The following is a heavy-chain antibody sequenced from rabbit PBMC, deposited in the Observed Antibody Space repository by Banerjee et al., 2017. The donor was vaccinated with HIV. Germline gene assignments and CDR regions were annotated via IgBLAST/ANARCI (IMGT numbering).Heavy chain of an antibody. D-gene: IGHD1-1*01. Sequence: QEQLVESGGGLVKPGASLTLTCKASGFSFSSGYDMCWVRQAPGKGLEWIACIYGERGGSTYYASWAKGRFTISKTSSTTVTLQMTSLTAADTATYFCARRVTNYYYHDLWGQGTLVTVS. V-gene: IGHV1S45*01. CDR2: IYGERGGST. CDR1: GFSFSSGYD. CDR3: ARRVTNYYYHDL. J-gene: IGHJ3*01.